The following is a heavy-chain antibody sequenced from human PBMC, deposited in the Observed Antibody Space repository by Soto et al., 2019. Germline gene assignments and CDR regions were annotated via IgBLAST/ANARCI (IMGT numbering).Heavy chain of an antibody. CDR3: ARDKLGVTRYYYYGMDV. Sequence: ETLSLTCTVSGGSVSSGSYYWSWIRQPPGKGLEWIGYIYYSGSTNYNPSLKSRVTISADTSKNQFSLKLSSVTAADTAVYYCARDKLGVTRYYYYGMDVWGQGTTVTVSS. J-gene: IGHJ6*02. CDR2: IYYSGST. CDR1: GGSVSSGSYY. D-gene: IGHD3-10*01. V-gene: IGHV4-61*01.